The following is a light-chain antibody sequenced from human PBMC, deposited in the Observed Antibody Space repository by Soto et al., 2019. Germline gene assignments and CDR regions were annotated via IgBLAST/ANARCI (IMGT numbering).Light chain of an antibody. J-gene: IGKJ1*01. CDR3: QHYGKSLWT. V-gene: IGKV3-20*01. Sequence: IAWKNYQGTLLVSARVRVSXSCRASQSVSGHLAWYQQKPGQAPRLIIYSVSSRATGIPDRFSGSGSGTDFTLTITRLEPEDFAVYYCQHYGKSLWTFGQGGKVDI. CDR1: QSVSGH. CDR2: SVS.